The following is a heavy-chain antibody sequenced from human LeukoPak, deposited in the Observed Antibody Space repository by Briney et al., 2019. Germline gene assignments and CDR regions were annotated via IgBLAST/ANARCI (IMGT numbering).Heavy chain of an antibody. CDR3: ARGREAVAAPPDY. J-gene: IGHJ4*02. CDR2: IYYSGST. Sequence: PSETLSLTCTVSGGSISSYYWSWIRQPPGKGLEWIGYIYYSGSTNYNPSLKSRVTISVDTSKNQFSLKLSSVTAADTAVYYCARGREAVAAPPDYWGQGTLVTVSS. V-gene: IGHV4-59*12. CDR1: GGSISSYY. D-gene: IGHD6-19*01.